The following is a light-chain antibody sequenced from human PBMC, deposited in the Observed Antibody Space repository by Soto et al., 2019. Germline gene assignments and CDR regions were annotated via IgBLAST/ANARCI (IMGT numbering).Light chain of an antibody. CDR2: DVS. J-gene: IGLJ2*01. V-gene: IGLV2-14*01. CDR3: SSYTSSSTLVV. Sequence: QSVLTQPASVSGSPGQSITISWTGTSSDVGGYNYVSWYQQHPGKAPKLMIYDVSNRPSGVSNRFSGSKSGNTASLTISGLQAEDEADYYCSSYTSSSTLVVFGGGTNLTVL. CDR1: SSDVGGYNY.